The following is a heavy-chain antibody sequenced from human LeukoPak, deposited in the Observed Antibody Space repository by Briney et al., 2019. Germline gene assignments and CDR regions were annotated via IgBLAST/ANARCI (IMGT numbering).Heavy chain of an antibody. CDR3: ARRMRGGFHYYYYYVDV. CDR1: GDSISSYP. D-gene: IGHD1-26*01. V-gene: IGHV4-34*01. CDR2: INHSGST. J-gene: IGHJ6*03. Sequence: TPSATLSLTSTVSGDSISSYPWSCFRQPPRKGLEWIGEINHSGSTNYNPSLKSRVTISVDTSKNQFSLKLSSVTAADTAVYYCARRMRGGFHYYYYYVDVWGKGTTCTVSS.